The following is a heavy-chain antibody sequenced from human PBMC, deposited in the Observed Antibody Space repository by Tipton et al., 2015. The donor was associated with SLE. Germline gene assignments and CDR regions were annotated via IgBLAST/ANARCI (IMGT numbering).Heavy chain of an antibody. CDR2: IKSKTAGGTT. Sequence: GSLRLSCTASGFSFSNAWMSWVRQAAGKGLEWVGRIKSKTAGGTTDYAAPVKGRFSISRDDSKDTLYLQMDSPKTEDTAVYYCTTGRTLWGQGTLVSVSS. J-gene: IGHJ3*01. D-gene: IGHD3/OR15-3a*01. CDR3: TTGRTL. CDR1: GFSFSNAW. V-gene: IGHV3-15*01.